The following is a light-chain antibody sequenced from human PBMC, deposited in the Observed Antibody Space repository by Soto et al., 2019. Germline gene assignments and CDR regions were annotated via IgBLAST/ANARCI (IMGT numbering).Light chain of an antibody. CDR1: QSISSY. V-gene: IGKV1-39*01. CDR3: QQYADWPKT. J-gene: IGKJ1*01. CDR2: AAS. Sequence: DIHMTQSPSSLSASVGDRVTITCRASQSISSYLNWYQQKPGKAPKLLIYAASSLQSGVPSRFSGSGSGTDFTLTISSLQSEDFAVYFCQQYADWPKTFGQGTKVDIK.